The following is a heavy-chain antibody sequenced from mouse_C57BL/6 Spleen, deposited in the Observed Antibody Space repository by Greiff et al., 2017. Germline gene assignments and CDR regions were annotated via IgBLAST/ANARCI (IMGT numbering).Heavy chain of an antibody. J-gene: IGHJ4*01. CDR1: GYTFTNYW. V-gene: IGHV1-63*01. Sequence: VKLQQSGAELVRPGTSVKLSCKASGYTFTNYWIGWAKQRPGPGLEWIGDIYPRSGYTNYNEKFTGKATLTADKPSSTAYMQFSSLTSEDSAIYYCARARHYAFDYWGQGTSVTVSS. D-gene: IGHD1-2*01. CDR3: ARARHYAFDY. CDR2: IYPRSGYT.